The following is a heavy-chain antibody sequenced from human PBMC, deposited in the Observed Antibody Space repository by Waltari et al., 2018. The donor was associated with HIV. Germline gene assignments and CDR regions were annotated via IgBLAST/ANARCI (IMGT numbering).Heavy chain of an antibody. D-gene: IGHD5-18*01. CDR2: ISSSSTTI. CDR1: GFSFGSYR. V-gene: IGHV3-48*01. J-gene: IGHJ4*02. Sequence: EVQLVESGGGLVQPGGSLRLSCAASGFSFGSYRLPRVRPAPGKGLEWVSYISSSSTTIYYADSVKGRFTISRDNAKNSLYLQMNSLRAEDTAVYYCARDEGSGYGYSPWGQGTLVTVSS. CDR3: ARDEGSGYGYSP.